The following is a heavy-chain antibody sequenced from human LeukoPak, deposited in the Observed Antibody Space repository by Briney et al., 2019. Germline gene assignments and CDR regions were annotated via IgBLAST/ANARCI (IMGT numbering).Heavy chain of an antibody. D-gene: IGHD3-10*01. CDR2: ISGSGGST. CDR1: GFTFDDYG. CDR3: AKGGYGSGSYSNLDY. Sequence: GGSLRLSCAASGFTFDDYGMSWVRQAPGKGLEWVSAISGSGGSTYYADSVKGRFTISRDNSKNTLYLQMNSLRAEDTAVYYCAKGGYGSGSYSNLDYWGQGTLVTVSS. J-gene: IGHJ4*02. V-gene: IGHV3-23*01.